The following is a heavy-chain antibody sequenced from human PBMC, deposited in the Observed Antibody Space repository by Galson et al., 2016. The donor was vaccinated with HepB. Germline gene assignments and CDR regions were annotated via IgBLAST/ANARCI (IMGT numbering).Heavy chain of an antibody. V-gene: IGHV4-61*01. J-gene: IGHJ4*02. Sequence: SETLSLTCTVSGGSISSGNYYWSWVRQPPGKRLEWIGDIYYSGTTNYKPSLKSRVTISVDTSKNQFSLRLSSVTAADTAVYYCARMDPALISGFDYWGQGTLVTV. CDR2: IYYSGTT. CDR1: GGSISSGNYY. D-gene: IGHD2-15*01. CDR3: ARMDPALISGFDY.